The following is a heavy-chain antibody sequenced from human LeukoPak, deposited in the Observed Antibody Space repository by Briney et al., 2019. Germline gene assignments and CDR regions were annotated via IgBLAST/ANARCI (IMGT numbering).Heavy chain of an antibody. CDR1: GFTFSSSA. CDR2: IVVGSSNT. CDR3: AAVFFSSTVPYFDH. D-gene: IGHD2-2*01. V-gene: IGHV1-58*02. J-gene: IGHJ5*02. Sequence: GASVKVSCKASGFTFSSSAIQWVRQVRGQRLEWIGWIVVGSSNTNYAQKFQDRVTITKDMSTMTAYMELSSLRSEDTALYYCAAVFFSSTVPYFDHWAQGTLVTVSS.